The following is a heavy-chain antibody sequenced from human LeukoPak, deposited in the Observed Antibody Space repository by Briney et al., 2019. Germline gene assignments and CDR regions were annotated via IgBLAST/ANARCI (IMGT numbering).Heavy chain of an antibody. Sequence: SETLSLTCTVSGGSISSGDYYWSWIRQPPGKGPEWIGYIYYSGSTYYNPSLKSRVTISVDTSKNQFSLKLSSVTAADTAVYYCARDNYYDSSGYYYWGQGTLVTVSS. J-gene: IGHJ4*02. V-gene: IGHV4-30-4*01. CDR1: GGSISSGDYY. CDR3: ARDNYYDSSGYYY. CDR2: IYYSGST. D-gene: IGHD3-22*01.